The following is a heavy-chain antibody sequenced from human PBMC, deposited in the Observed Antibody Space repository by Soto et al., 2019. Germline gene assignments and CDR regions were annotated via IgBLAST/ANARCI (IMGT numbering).Heavy chain of an antibody. V-gene: IGHV5-51*01. D-gene: IGHD6-13*01. CDR2: IYPGDSDA. Sequence: EVQLVQSGAEVKKPGESLTISCKGSGFTFVSHWIGWVRKVPGKGLEWMGTIYPGDSDARYSPSFQGLVTMSADKSINTVYLRWSSLQASDSGIYFCARETFIPAADHFDSWGQGTPVTVSS. CDR3: ARETFIPAADHFDS. CDR1: GFTFVSHW. J-gene: IGHJ4*02.